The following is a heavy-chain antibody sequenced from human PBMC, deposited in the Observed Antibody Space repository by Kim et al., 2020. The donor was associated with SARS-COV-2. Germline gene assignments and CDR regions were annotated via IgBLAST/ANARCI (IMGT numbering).Heavy chain of an antibody. CDR3: AREYDLHRWYQLLGWFDP. V-gene: IGHV1-2*06. D-gene: IGHD2-2*01. CDR1: GYTFTGYY. Sequence: ASVKVSCKASGYTFTGYYMHWVRQAPGQGLEWMGRINPNSGGTNYAQKFQGRVTMTRDTSISTAYMELSRLRSDDTAVYYCAREYDLHRWYQLLGWFDPWGQGTLVTVSS. J-gene: IGHJ5*02. CDR2: INPNSGGT.